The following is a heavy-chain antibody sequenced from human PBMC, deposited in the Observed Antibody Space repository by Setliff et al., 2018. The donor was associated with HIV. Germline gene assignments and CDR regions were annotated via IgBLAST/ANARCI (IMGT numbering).Heavy chain of an antibody. CDR3: VRSGCNGNICYDSRGWLDS. CDR1: GGSIDSGNYD. Sequence: SETLSLTCTVSGGSIDSGNYDWNWVRQPGGKGLEWIGRIYTRGSTKYSPTFESRVTMSLDTSENQFSLNLRSVTAADTALYYCVRSGCNGNICYDSRGWLDSWGQGTQVTVSS. J-gene: IGHJ5*01. CDR2: IYTRGST. V-gene: IGHV4-61*02. D-gene: IGHD5-12*01.